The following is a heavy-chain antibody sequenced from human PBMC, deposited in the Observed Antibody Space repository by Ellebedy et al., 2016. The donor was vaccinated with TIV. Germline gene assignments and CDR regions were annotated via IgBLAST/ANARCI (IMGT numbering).Heavy chain of an antibody. Sequence: MPSETLSLPCTVPSASISTSYWTWIPQTPEKGLQWTGYISNTGRTNYNPSLQSRVTISVDTSRNQFSLKLTSVTAADTAVYYCARDRRGSYDYWGQGTLITVSS. J-gene: IGHJ4*02. CDR3: ARDRRGSYDY. CDR2: ISNTGRT. V-gene: IGHV4-59*01. D-gene: IGHD3-10*01. CDR1: SASISTSY.